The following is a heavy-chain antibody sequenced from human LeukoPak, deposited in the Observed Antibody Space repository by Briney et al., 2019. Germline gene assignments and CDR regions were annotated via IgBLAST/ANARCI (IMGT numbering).Heavy chain of an antibody. CDR1: GCTFTGYY. CDR3: ARVIAARNWFDP. V-gene: IGHV1-2*02. D-gene: IGHD6-6*01. CDR2: INPNSGGT. J-gene: IGHJ5*02. Sequence: GASVKVSCKASGCTFTGYYMHWVRQAPGQGLEWMGWINPNSGGTNYAQKFQGRVTMTRDTSISTAYMELSRLRSDDMAVYYCARVIAARNWFDPWGQGTLVTVSS.